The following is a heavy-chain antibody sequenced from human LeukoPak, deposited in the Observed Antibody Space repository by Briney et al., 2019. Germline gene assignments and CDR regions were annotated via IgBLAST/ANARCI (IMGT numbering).Heavy chain of an antibody. CDR3: AKGYYDSSGYLDVGDAFDI. J-gene: IGHJ3*02. D-gene: IGHD3-22*01. CDR1: GFTFDDYA. Sequence: PGGSLRLSCAASGFTFDDYAVHWVRQAPGKGLEWVSGISWNSGSIGYADSVKGRFTISRDNAKNSLYLQMNSLRAEDTALYYCAKGYYDSSGYLDVGDAFDIWGQGTMVTVSS. CDR2: ISWNSGSI. V-gene: IGHV3-9*01.